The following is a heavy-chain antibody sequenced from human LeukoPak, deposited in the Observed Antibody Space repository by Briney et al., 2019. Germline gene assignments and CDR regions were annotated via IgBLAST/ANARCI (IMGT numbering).Heavy chain of an antibody. J-gene: IGHJ4*02. CDR1: VGSISSSSYY. CDR2: IYYSGST. Sequence: SETLSLTCTVSVGSISSSSYYWGWIRQPPGEGLEWIGSIYYSGSTYYNPSLKSRVNISVDTSKNQFSLKLSSVTEADTAVYYCARAVGATGSGSLWGPGTLVTVSS. D-gene: IGHD3-10*01. CDR3: ARAVGATGSGSL. V-gene: IGHV4-39*07.